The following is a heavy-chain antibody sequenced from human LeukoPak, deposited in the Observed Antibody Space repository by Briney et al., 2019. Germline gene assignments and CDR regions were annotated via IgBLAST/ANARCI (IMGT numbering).Heavy chain of an antibody. J-gene: IGHJ4*02. CDR2: TYYTGST. D-gene: IGHD3-9*01. CDR1: GGSVSSSLNH. CDR3: ARLTKGRYFDYIFDY. V-gene: IGHV4-39*01. Sequence: SETLSLTCTVSGGSVSSSLNHWGWIRQPPGKGLEWIGNTYYTGSTYSNPTLKSRLTMSVDTSKNQFSLKLSSVTAADTAVYYCARLTKGRYFDYIFDYWGQGTLLTVSS.